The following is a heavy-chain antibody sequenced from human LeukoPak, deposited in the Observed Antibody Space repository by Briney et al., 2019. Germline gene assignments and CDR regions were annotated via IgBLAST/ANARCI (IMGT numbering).Heavy chain of an antibody. V-gene: IGHV4-39*07. CDR3: ARLRVRGYGYGPWEGPTWLDY. D-gene: IGHD5-18*01. J-gene: IGHJ4*02. Sequence: SETLSLTCSVPGGSISSSSYYWGWIRQPPRKGLEWIGSMYHRGSTYYNPSLKSRVTISVDTSKNQFSLKLSSVTAADTAVYYCARLRVRGYGYGPWEGPTWLDYWGQGTLVTVSS. CDR1: GGSISSSSYY. CDR2: MYHRGST.